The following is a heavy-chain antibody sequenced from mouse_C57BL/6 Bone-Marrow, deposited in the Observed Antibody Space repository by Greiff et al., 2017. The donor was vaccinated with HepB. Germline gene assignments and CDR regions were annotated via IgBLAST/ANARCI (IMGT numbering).Heavy chain of an antibody. D-gene: IGHD2-5*01. CDR2: IWWDDDK. CDR3: ARILYSNWDYYAMDY. CDR1: GFSLSTFGMG. Sequence: QVQLKECGPGILQPSQTLSLTCSFSGFSLSTFGMGVGWIRQPSGKGLEWLAHIWWDDDKYYNPALKSRLTISKDTSKNQVFLKIANVDTADTATYYCARILYSNWDYYAMDYWGQGTSVTVSS. J-gene: IGHJ4*01. V-gene: IGHV8-8*01.